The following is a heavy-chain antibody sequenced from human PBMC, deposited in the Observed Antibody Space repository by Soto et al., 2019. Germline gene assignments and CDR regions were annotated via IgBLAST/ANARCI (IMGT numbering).Heavy chain of an antibody. D-gene: IGHD3-9*01. Sequence: EVQLVESGGGLVQPGGSLRLSCAASGFTVSSNYLSWVRQAPGKGLEWVSVIYSGGSTYYADSVKGRFTISRDNSKNTLYLQMNSLRAEDTAVYYCARDGRDYDILTYWYMDVWGKGTTVTVSS. J-gene: IGHJ6*03. V-gene: IGHV3-66*01. CDR2: IYSGGST. CDR3: ARDGRDYDILTYWYMDV. CDR1: GFTVSSNY.